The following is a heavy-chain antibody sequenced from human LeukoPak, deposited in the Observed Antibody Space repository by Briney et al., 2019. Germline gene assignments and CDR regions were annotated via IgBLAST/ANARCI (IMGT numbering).Heavy chain of an antibody. V-gene: IGHV3-64*01. J-gene: IGHJ4*02. D-gene: IGHD3-22*01. Sequence: PGGSLRLSCAASGFTFSSYAMHWVRQAPGKGLEYVSAISSNGGSTYYANSVKGRFTISRGNSKNTLYLQMGSLRAEDTAVYYCAKMIVVVITTGYYFDYWGQGTLVTVSS. CDR2: ISSNGGST. CDR3: AKMIVVVITTGYYFDY. CDR1: GFTFSSYA.